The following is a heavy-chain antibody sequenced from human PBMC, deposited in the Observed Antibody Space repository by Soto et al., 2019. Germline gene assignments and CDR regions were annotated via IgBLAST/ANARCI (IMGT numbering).Heavy chain of an antibody. J-gene: IGHJ4*02. V-gene: IGHV1-18*01. CDR2: ISAYNGNT. Sequence: ASVKVSCKASGYTFSSYGISWVQQAPGQGLEWMGWISAYNGNTMYAQKVQGRVTTTTDTSTSTAYMELRSLRSDDTAVYYCARREVGTTLDFDYWGQGTLVTVSS. D-gene: IGHD1-26*01. CDR3: ARREVGTTLDFDY. CDR1: GYTFSSYG.